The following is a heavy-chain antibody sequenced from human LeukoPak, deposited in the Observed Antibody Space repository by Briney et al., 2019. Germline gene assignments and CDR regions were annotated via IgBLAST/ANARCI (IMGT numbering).Heavy chain of an antibody. CDR1: GGSISSSSYY. D-gene: IGHD2-2*01. V-gene: IGHV4-39*07. J-gene: IGHJ4*02. CDR3: ARVRCSSTSCYLGY. CDR2: IYYSGST. Sequence: SETLSLTCTVSGGSISSSSYYWGWIRQPPGKGLEWIGSIYYSGSTYYNPSLKSRVTISVDTSKNQFSLKLSSVTAADTAVYYCARVRCSSTSCYLGYWGQGTLVTVSS.